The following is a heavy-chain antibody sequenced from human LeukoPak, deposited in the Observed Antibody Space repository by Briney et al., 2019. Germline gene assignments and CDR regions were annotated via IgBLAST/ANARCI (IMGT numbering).Heavy chain of an antibody. Sequence: PSETLSLTCTVSGGSISSGDYYWRWIRQPPGKGLEWIGYIYYSGSTYYNPSLKSRVTISVDTSKNQFSLKLSSVTAADTAVYYCARRYCSSTSCYSLWFDPWGQGTLVTVSS. CDR3: ARRYCSSTSCYSLWFDP. J-gene: IGHJ5*02. CDR1: GGSISSGDYY. D-gene: IGHD2-2*01. V-gene: IGHV4-30-4*01. CDR2: IYYSGST.